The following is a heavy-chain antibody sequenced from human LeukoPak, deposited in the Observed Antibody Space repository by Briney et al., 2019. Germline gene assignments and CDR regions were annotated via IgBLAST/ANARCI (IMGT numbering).Heavy chain of an antibody. CDR1: GYTFTSYD. D-gene: IGHD7-27*01. CDR3: ARGPPNWGYDY. V-gene: IGHV1-8*01. Sequence: ASVKVSCKASGYTFTSYDFNWVRQATGQRPEWMGWMGPNSGDTGYAQKFQDRVTMTRNTSISTAYMELSSLRSDDTAVYYCARGPPNWGYDYWGPGTLVTVSS. J-gene: IGHJ4*02. CDR2: MGPNSGDT.